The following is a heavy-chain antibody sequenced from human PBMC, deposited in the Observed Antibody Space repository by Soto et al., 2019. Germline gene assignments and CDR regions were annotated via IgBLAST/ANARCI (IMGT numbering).Heavy chain of an antibody. CDR1: GFTFRSYG. D-gene: IGHD3-3*01. CDR3: AKPRSSLVCPPFDP. J-gene: IGHJ5*02. Sequence: QVKLVESGGGVVQPGRSLRLSCTTSGFTFRSYGMHWVRQAPGKGLEWVAVIRSDGSNRDYVDSVKGRFTISRDNSRRMVYLQMDNLRLEDTAVYYCAKPRSSLVCPPFDPWGPGTLVTVSP. CDR2: IRSDGSNR. V-gene: IGHV3-30*18.